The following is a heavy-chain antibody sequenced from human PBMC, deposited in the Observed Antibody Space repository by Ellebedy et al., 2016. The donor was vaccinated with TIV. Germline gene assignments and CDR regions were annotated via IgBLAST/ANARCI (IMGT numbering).Heavy chain of an antibody. D-gene: IGHD2-2*01. CDR3: ARDRGMPATPFDY. V-gene: IGHV1-18*01. Sequence: AASVKVSCKASGGTFSSYAISWVRQAPGQGLEWMGWISAYKGNTHYAQKLQGRVTMTTDTSTSTDYMELRSLRSDASAVYYCARDRGMPATPFDYWGQGTLVTVSS. CDR2: ISAYKGNT. CDR1: GGTFSSYA. J-gene: IGHJ4*02.